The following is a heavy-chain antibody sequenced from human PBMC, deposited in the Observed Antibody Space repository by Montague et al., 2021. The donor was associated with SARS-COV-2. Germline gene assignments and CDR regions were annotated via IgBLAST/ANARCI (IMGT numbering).Heavy chain of an antibody. V-gene: IGHV4-30-4*08. CDR3: ARYSSSWYSPFDY. CDR1: GGSISSSSYY. Sequence: TLSLTCTVSGGSISSSSYYWGWIRQPPGKGLEWIGYIYYSGSTXYNPSLKSRVTISVDTSKNQFSLKLSSVTAADTAVYYCARYSSSWYSPFDYWGQGTLVTVSS. D-gene: IGHD6-13*01. J-gene: IGHJ4*02. CDR2: IYYSGST.